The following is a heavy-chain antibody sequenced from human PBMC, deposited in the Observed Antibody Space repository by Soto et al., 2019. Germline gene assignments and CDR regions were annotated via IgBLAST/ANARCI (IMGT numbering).Heavy chain of an antibody. J-gene: IGHJ4*02. CDR1: GESFSTHS. D-gene: IGHD6-19*01. Sequence: PSETLSLTCAVYGESFSTHSWSWIRQPPGKGLEWIGEINHSGTTNYNPSLKSRVTISVDTSKNQFSLNLSSVTAADTAVYYCARAQWLVHDGFDYWGQGTLVTVSS. CDR2: INHSGTT. CDR3: ARAQWLVHDGFDY. V-gene: IGHV4-34*01.